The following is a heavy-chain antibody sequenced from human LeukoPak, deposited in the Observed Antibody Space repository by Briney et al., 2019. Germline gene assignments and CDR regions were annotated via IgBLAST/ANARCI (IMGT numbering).Heavy chain of an antibody. CDR3: AKQAAVSYYYYYYMDV. CDR1: GFTFSSYW. CDR2: ISGSGGST. D-gene: IGHD6-25*01. Sequence: GGSLRLSCAASGFTFSSYWMHWVRQAPGKGLEWVSAISGSGGSTYYADSVKGRFTISRDNSKNTLYLQMNSLRAEDTAVYYCAKQAAVSYYYYYYMDVWGKGTTVTISS. J-gene: IGHJ6*03. V-gene: IGHV3-23*01.